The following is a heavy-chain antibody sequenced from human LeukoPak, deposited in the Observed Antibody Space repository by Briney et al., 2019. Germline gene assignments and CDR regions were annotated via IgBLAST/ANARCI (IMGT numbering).Heavy chain of an antibody. V-gene: IGHV1-69*04. CDR2: IIPIFGIA. CDR1: GGTFSSYA. Sequence: SVKVSCKASGGTFSSYAISWVRQAPGQGLEWMGRIIPIFGIANYAQKFQGRVTITADKSTSTAYMELSSLRSEDTAVYYCARVPESGGGVWGQGTMATVPS. J-gene: IGHJ3*01. CDR3: ARVPESGGGV. D-gene: IGHD1-26*01.